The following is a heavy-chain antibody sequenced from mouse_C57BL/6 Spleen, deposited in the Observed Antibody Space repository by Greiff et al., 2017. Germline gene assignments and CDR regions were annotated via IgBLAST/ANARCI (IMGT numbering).Heavy chain of an antibody. CDR3: ARTTGWPYWYFDV. D-gene: IGHD3-2*02. Sequence: DVKLQESGPGLVKPSQSLSLTCSVTGYSITSGYYWNWIRQFPGNKLEWMGYISYDGSNNYNPSLKNRISITRDTSKNQFFLKLNSVTTEDTATYYCARTTGWPYWYFDVWGTGTTVTVSS. J-gene: IGHJ1*03. V-gene: IGHV3-6*01. CDR2: ISYDGSN. CDR1: GYSITSGYY.